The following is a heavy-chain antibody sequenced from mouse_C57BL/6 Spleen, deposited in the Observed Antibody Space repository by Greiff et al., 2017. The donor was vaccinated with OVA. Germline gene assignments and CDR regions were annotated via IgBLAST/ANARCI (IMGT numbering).Heavy chain of an antibody. V-gene: IGHV1-5*01. J-gene: IGHJ4*01. CDR2: IYPGNSDT. Sequence: VQLQQSGTVLARPGASVKMSCKTSGYTFTSYWMHWVKQRPGQGLEWIGAIYPGNSDTSYNQKFKGKAKLTAVTSASTAYMELSSLTNEDSAVYYCTSDYDVDYYAMDYWGQGTSVTVSS. D-gene: IGHD2-4*01. CDR3: TSDYDVDYYAMDY. CDR1: GYTFTSYW.